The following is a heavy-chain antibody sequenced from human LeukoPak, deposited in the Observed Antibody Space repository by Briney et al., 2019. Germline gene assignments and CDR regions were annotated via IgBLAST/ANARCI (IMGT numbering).Heavy chain of an antibody. D-gene: IGHD3-10*01. CDR1: GFTFRTYW. J-gene: IGHJ4*02. CDR2: IEGDGSST. V-gene: IGHV3-74*01. CDR3: ARDPSAFAGYFDY. Sequence: GGSLRLSCAASGFTFRTYWMHWVRQAPGKGLVWVSRIEGDGSSTNYADSAKGRFTISRDNAKNTLYLQMDSLRAEDTAVYYCARDPSAFAGYFDYWGRGTLVTVSS.